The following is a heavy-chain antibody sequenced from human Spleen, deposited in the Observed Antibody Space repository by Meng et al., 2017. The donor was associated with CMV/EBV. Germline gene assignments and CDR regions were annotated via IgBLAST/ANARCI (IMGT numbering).Heavy chain of an antibody. V-gene: IGHV1-58*01. J-gene: IGHJ4*02. CDR3: ARDGAVGASSFDY. CDR1: GFTFTSSA. CDR2: IVVGSGNT. D-gene: IGHD1-26*01. Sequence: SVKVSCKASGFTFTSSAVQWVRQARGQRLEWIGWIVVGSGNTNYAQKFQERVTITRDMSTSTAYMELSSLRSEDTAVYYCARDGAVGASSFDYWGQGTQVTVSS.